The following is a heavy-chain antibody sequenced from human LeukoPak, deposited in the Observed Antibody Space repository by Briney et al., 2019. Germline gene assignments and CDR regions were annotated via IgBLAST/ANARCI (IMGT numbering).Heavy chain of an antibody. CDR2: ISSSSSYK. D-gene: IGHD3-10*01. Sequence: GGSLRLSCVASGFTFSSYSMNWVRQAPGKGLEWVSSISSSSSYKYYTDSVKGRFTISRDNAKNTLYLQMNSLRDEDTAVYYCARVIRRFGEFSSDYWGQGTLVTVSS. CDR3: ARVIRRFGEFSSDY. CDR1: GFTFSSYS. J-gene: IGHJ4*02. V-gene: IGHV3-21*01.